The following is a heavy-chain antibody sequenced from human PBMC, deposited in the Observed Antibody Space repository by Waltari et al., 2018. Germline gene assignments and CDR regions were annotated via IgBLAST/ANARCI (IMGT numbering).Heavy chain of an antibody. CDR3: ARQIGGRLLWDY. J-gene: IGHJ4*02. CDR1: GGSVSGDY. D-gene: IGHD2-21*02. CDR2: MSHSGAL. V-gene: IGHV4-59*02. Sequence: QVQLQESGPGLLNPSVTLSLTCSVSGGSVSGDYWSWIRQPPGKGLEFIAYMSHSGALIKNPSLKSRVTISLDTSKNQFSLNLDSVTAADTAVYYCARQIGGRLLWDYWGQGTLVVVSS.